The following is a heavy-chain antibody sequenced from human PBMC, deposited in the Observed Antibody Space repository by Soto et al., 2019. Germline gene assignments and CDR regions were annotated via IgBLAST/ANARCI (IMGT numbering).Heavy chain of an antibody. CDR2: IYYSGST. CDR1: GGSISSSSYY. Sequence: PSETLSLTCTVSGGSISSSSYYWGWIRQPPGKGLEWIGSIYYSGSTYYNPSLKSRVTISVDTSKNQFSLKLSSVTAADTAVYYCARRSYDFWSGYYTFVGYDYYYYYGMDVWGQGTTVTVSS. V-gene: IGHV4-39*01. D-gene: IGHD3-3*01. J-gene: IGHJ6*02. CDR3: ARRSYDFWSGYYTFVGYDYYYYYGMDV.